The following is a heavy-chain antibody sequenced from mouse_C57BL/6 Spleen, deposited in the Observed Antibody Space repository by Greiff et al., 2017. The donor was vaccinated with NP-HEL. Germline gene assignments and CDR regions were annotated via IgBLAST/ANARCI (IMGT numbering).Heavy chain of an antibody. Sequence: EVHLVESGGGLVKPGGSLKLSCAASGFTFSSYAMSWVRQTPEKRLEWVATISDGGSTTYYPDNVKGRFTISRDNAKNNLYLQMSHLKSEDTAMYYCASHYYGSSYGYFDVWGTRTTVTVSS. CDR2: ISDGGSTT. J-gene: IGHJ1*03. CDR1: GFTFSSYA. CDR3: ASHYYGSSYGYFDV. D-gene: IGHD1-1*01. V-gene: IGHV5-4*01.